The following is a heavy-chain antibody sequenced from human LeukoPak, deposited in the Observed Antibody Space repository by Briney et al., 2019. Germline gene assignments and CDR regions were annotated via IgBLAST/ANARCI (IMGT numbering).Heavy chain of an antibody. CDR2: IIPILGIA. J-gene: IGHJ4*02. V-gene: IGHV1-69*04. Sequence: GASVKVSCKASGGTFSSYAISWVRQAPGQGLEWMGRIIPILGIANYAQKFQGRVTITADKSTSTAYMELSSLRAEDTAVYYCARDGPLSITGTTGFLDYWGQGTLVTVSS. CDR1: GGTFSSYA. D-gene: IGHD1-7*01. CDR3: ARDGPLSITGTTGFLDY.